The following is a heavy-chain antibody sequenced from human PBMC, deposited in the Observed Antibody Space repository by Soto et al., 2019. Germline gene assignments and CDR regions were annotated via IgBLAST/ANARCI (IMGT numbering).Heavy chain of an antibody. CDR2: IIPILGIA. CDR3: ARRTSAAAAEYFQH. Sequence: QVQLVQSGAEVKKPGSSVKVSCKASGGTFSSYTISWVRQAPGQGLEWMGRIIPILGIANYAQKFQGRVTITADKSTSTAYMELSSLRSEDTAVYYCARRTSAAAAEYFQHWGQGTLVTVSS. V-gene: IGHV1-69*02. D-gene: IGHD6-13*01. CDR1: GGTFSSYT. J-gene: IGHJ1*01.